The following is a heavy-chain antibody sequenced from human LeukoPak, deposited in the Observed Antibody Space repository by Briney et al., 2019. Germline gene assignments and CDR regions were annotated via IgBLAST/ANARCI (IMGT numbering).Heavy chain of an antibody. D-gene: IGHD3-22*01. Sequence: WASVKVSCTASGYTFTGYYMHWVRQAPGQGLEWMGWINPDSGGTNYAQKFKGRVTMTRDTSISTAYMELSRLRSDDTAVYYCARVEYNYYDSSGYTGGAFDIWGQGTKVTVSS. V-gene: IGHV1-2*02. CDR3: ARVEYNYYDSSGYTGGAFDI. CDR2: INPDSGGT. CDR1: GYTFTGYY. J-gene: IGHJ3*02.